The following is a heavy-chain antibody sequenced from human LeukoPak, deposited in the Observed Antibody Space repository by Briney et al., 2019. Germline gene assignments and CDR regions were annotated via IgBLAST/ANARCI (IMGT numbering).Heavy chain of an antibody. CDR2: IYYSGST. D-gene: IGHD5-18*01. CDR1: GGSISSYY. CDR3: ARKDTAMVWYVDY. J-gene: IGHJ4*02. V-gene: IGHV4-59*01. Sequence: SETLSLTCTVSGGSISSYYWSWIRQPPGKGLEWIGYIYYSGSTNYNPSLKSRVTISVDTSKNQFSLKLSSVTAADTAVYYCARKDTAMVWYVDYWGQGTLVTVSS.